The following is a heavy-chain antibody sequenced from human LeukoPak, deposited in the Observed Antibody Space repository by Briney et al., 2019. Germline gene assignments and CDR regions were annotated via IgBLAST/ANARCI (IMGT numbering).Heavy chain of an antibody. V-gene: IGHV3-21*01. J-gene: IGHJ4*02. CDR2: ISSSSSYI. CDR1: GFTFSSYS. Sequence: GGSLRLSCAASGFTFSSYSMNWVRQAPGKGLEWVSSISSSSSYIYYADSVKGRFTISRDNAKNSLYLQMNSLRAEDTAVYHCAREGYCSGGSCPYYFDYWGQGTLVAVSS. D-gene: IGHD2-15*01. CDR3: AREGYCSGGSCPYYFDY.